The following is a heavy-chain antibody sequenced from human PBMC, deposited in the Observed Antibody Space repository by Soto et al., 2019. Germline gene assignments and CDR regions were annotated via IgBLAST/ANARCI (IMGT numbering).Heavy chain of an antibody. V-gene: IGHV1-18*01. Sequence: QVQLVQSGAEVKKPGASVKVSCKASGYTFTTYGIHWVRQAPGQGLEWMGWISGYNGDTNYAQNLQRTVTMTTHTSTSTAYMELRSLRSDDTAVYYCARGIMVLSVDYWGQGTLVTVSP. D-gene: IGHD2-8*01. CDR1: GYTFTTYG. CDR3: ARGIMVLSVDY. J-gene: IGHJ4*02. CDR2: ISGYNGDT.